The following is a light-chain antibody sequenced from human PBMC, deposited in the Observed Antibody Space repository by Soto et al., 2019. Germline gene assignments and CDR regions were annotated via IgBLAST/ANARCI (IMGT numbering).Light chain of an antibody. V-gene: IGKV3-15*01. CDR2: GAS. CDR1: QSVSSN. J-gene: IGKJ2*01. Sequence: EIVMTQSPATLSVSPGERATLSCRASQSVSSNLAWYQQKPGQAPRLLIYGASTRATGIPARFSGSGSGTEFTLTISSLQFEDFAVYYCQQYNNWPPFAYTFGQGTKLEIK. CDR3: QQYNNWPPFAYT.